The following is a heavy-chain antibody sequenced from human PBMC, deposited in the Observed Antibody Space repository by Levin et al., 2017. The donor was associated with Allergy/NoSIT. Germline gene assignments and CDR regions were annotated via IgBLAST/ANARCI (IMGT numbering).Heavy chain of an antibody. J-gene: IGHJ6*02. CDR1: GFTFDDYA. CDR3: AKDYGSGCSSTSCYHGYYYYGMDV. Sequence: SCAASGFTFDDYAMHWVRQAPGKGLEWVSGISWNSGSIGYADSVKGRFTISRDNAKNSLYLQMNSLRAEDTALYYCAKDYGSGCSSTSCYHGYYYYGMDVWGQGTTVTVSS. V-gene: IGHV3-9*01. D-gene: IGHD2-2*01. CDR2: ISWNSGSI.